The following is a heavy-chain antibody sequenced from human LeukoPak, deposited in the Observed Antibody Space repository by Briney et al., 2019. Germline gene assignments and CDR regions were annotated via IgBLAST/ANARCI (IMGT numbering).Heavy chain of an antibody. CDR1: GYTFTSYG. V-gene: IGHV1-18*01. CDR3: ASSNYFDSSGYYEY. D-gene: IGHD3-22*01. CDR2: ISAYNGNT. Sequence: ASVKVSCKASGYTFTSYGMGWVRQAPGQGLEWMGWISAYNGNTNYAQKLQGRVTMTTDTSTSTAYMELRSLRSDDTDVYYCASSNYFDSSGYYEYWGQGTLVTVSS. J-gene: IGHJ4*02.